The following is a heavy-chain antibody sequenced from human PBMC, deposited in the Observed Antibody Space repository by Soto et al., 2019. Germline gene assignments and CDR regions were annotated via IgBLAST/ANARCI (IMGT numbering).Heavy chain of an antibody. J-gene: IGHJ4*02. CDR1: GYTFTSYG. Sequence: QVQLVQSGAEVKKPGASVKVSCKASGYTFTSYGITWVRQAPGQGLEWMGWISAYNGNTNYAQKLQGRVTMTPDTPTSTASMELRRLRPGDTAVYCCARGTTVETGNYWAQGTLVTAAS. V-gene: IGHV1-18*01. CDR2: ISAYNGNT. D-gene: IGHD4-17*01. CDR3: ARGTTVETGNY.